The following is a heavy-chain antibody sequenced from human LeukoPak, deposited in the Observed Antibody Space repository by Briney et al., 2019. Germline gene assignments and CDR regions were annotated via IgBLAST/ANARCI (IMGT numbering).Heavy chain of an antibody. Sequence: GASVKVSCKASGCTFTSYDINWVRQAPGQGLEWMGWMNPNSGNTGYAQKFQGRVTMTRNTSISTAYMELSSLRSEDTAVYYCARGPWSYDFWSGYHFDYWGQGTLVTVSS. CDR2: MNPNSGNT. J-gene: IGHJ4*02. V-gene: IGHV1-8*01. CDR1: GCTFTSYD. CDR3: ARGPWSYDFWSGYHFDY. D-gene: IGHD3-3*01.